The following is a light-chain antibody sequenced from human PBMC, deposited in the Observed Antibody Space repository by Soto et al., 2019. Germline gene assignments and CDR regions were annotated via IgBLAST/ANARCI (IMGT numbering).Light chain of an antibody. Sequence: QSALTQPASVSGSPGQSITISCTGTSSDVGKYNYVSWYQQHPAKAPKLMIFEVSNRPSGVSNRFSGSKSGNTASLTISGLQAEDEAEYYCSSYTGSSINTVVFGGGTMLTV. CDR2: EVS. J-gene: IGLJ2*01. CDR3: SSYTGSSINTVV. CDR1: SSDVGKYNY. V-gene: IGLV2-14*01.